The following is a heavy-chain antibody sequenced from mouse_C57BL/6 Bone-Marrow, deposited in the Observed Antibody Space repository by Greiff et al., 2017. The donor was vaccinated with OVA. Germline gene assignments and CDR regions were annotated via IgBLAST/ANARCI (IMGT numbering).Heavy chain of an antibody. J-gene: IGHJ1*03. D-gene: IGHD1-1*01. CDR2: IYPGSGST. V-gene: IGHV1-55*01. CDR1: GYTFTSYW. Sequence: VQLQQSGAELVKPGASVKMSCKASGYTFTSYWITWVQQRPGQGLEWIGDIYPGSGSTNYNEKCKSKATLTVDTSSSTAYMQLSSLTSEDSAVYYCARRYYGSSYWYFDVWGTGTTVTVSS. CDR3: ARRYYGSSYWYFDV.